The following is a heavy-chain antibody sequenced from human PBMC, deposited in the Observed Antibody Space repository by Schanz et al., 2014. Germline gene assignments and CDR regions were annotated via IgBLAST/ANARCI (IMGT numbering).Heavy chain of an antibody. CDR2: IKSKTDGGTR. Sequence: EVQLVESGGGLVKPGGSLRLSCATSGFTLNNAWMNWVRQAPGKGLQWVARIKSKTDGGTRDYAAPVKGRFTISTDDSKNTVYLQMNSLQTEDTAVYYCTRQGDYLGSGTLVNWFDPWGQGTLVTVSS. CDR3: TRQGDYLGSGTLVNWFDP. CDR1: GFTLNNAW. D-gene: IGHD3-10*01. V-gene: IGHV3-15*01. J-gene: IGHJ5*02.